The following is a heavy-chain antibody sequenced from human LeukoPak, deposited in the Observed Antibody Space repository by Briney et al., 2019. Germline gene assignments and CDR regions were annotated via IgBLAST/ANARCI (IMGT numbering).Heavy chain of an antibody. Sequence: GGSLRLSCAASGFTFSSYNMNWVRQAPGKGLEWVSYISSSSSYIYYADSVKRRFTISRDNAKNSLYLQRNSLRAEDTAVDYCARLTGYSTVAVDYWGEGPLVTLSS. CDR2: ISSSSSYI. V-gene: IGHV3-21*01. J-gene: IGHJ4*02. D-gene: IGHD3/OR15-3a*01. CDR3: ARLTGYSTVAVDY. CDR1: GFTFSSYN.